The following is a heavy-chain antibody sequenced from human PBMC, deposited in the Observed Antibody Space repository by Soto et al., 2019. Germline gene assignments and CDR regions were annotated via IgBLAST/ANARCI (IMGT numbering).Heavy chain of an antibody. Sequence: GGSLRLSCAASGFTFSSYAMSWVRQAPGKGLEWVSAISGSGGSTYYADSVKGRFTISRDNSKNTLYLQMNSLRAEDTAVYYCAKDPGYCTKCTLGGMDVWGKGTTVTVSS. CDR2: ISGSGGST. CDR1: GFTFSSYA. D-gene: IGHD2-8*01. J-gene: IGHJ6*03. CDR3: AKDPGYCTKCTLGGMDV. V-gene: IGHV3-23*01.